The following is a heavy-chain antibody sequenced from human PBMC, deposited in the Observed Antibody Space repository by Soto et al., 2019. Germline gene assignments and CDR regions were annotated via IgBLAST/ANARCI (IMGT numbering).Heavy chain of an antibody. CDR3: ARTYYGGLRWFAP. CDR2: IYYTGTT. V-gene: IGHV4-59*02. D-gene: IGHD3-10*01. CDR1: GGSVSSYY. Sequence: SETLSLSCTVSGGSVSSYYWSWLRQPPGKGLEWIGYIYYTGTTDYNPSLRSRVTISVDRSKNQFSLKLSSVTAADTAVYYCARTYYGGLRWFAPWGQGTLVTVSS. J-gene: IGHJ5*02.